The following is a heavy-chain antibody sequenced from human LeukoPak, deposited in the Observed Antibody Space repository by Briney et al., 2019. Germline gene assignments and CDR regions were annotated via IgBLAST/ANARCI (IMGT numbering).Heavy chain of an antibody. CDR3: ARYMVYAPARWFDP. CDR2: ISSSNSYI. D-gene: IGHD2-8*01. Sequence: PGGSLRLSCAASGFTFSRYTMSWVRQAPGKGLEWVSSISSSNSYISYADSVKGRFTISRDNAKNSLYLQMNSLRAEDTAVYYCARYMVYAPARWFDPWGQGTLVTVSS. V-gene: IGHV3-21*01. J-gene: IGHJ5*02. CDR1: GFTFSRYT.